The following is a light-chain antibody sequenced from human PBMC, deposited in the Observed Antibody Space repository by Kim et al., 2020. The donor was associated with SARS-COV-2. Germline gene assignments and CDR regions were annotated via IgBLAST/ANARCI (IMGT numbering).Light chain of an antibody. V-gene: IGKV1-5*03. CDR3: QHYSRFPYT. CDR1: QMIDTW. CDR2: LAS. J-gene: IGKJ2*01. Sequence: SASIGDRVTSTCRASQMIDTWLAWYQQKPGKAPKLLIYLASTLENGVPPRFSGSGSGAEFTLTINSLQPDDFATYYCQHYSRFPYTFGQGTKLEI.